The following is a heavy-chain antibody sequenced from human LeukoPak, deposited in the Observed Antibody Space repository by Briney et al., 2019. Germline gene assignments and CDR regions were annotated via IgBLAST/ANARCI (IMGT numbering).Heavy chain of an antibody. D-gene: IGHD6-19*01. J-gene: IGHJ4*02. V-gene: IGHV3-33*06. CDR1: GFTFSSYG. CDR3: AKGQVAGPTNNRFDY. Sequence: GGSLRLSCAASGFTFSSYGMHWVRQAPGKGLEWVAVIWYDGSNKYYVDSVKGRFTISRDNSKNTLYLQMNSLRAEDTAVYYCAKGQVAGPTNNRFDYWGQGTLVTVSS. CDR2: IWYDGSNK.